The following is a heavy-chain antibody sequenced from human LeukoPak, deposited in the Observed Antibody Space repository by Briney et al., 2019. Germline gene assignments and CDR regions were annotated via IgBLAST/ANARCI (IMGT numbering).Heavy chain of an antibody. Sequence: GASVKVSCKASGGTFSSYAISWVRQAPGQGLEWMGGIIPIFGTANYAQKFQGRVTITADGSTSTAYMELSSLRSEDTAVYYCARDRGYDSSGYYYILWFDYWGQGTLVTVSS. CDR1: GGTFSSYA. V-gene: IGHV1-69*13. CDR3: ARDRGYDSSGYYYILWFDY. J-gene: IGHJ4*02. D-gene: IGHD3-22*01. CDR2: IIPIFGTA.